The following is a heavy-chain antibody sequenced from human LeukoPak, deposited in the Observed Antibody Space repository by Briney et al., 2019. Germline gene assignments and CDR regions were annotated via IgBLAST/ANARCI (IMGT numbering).Heavy chain of an antibody. D-gene: IGHD2-2*02. V-gene: IGHV4-34*01. Sequence: SETLSLTCAVYGGSFSGYYWSCIRQPPGKGLEWIGEINHSGSTNYNPSLKSRVTISVDTSKNQLSLKLSSVTAADTAVYYCARVEYQLLYDGMDVWGHGTTVTVSS. CDR1: GGSFSGYY. CDR2: INHSGST. J-gene: IGHJ6*02. CDR3: ARVEYQLLYDGMDV.